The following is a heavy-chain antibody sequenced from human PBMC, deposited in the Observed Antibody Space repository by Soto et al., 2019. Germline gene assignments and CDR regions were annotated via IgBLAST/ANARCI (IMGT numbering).Heavy chain of an antibody. J-gene: IGHJ5*02. CDR1: GDTFTSYY. Sequence: QVQLVQSGAEVKRPGASVKVSCKAPGDTFTSYYLNWVRQAPGQGLEWMGVINPHGGSTKYAQKFQGRITMTRDTSRSTVYMELSSLRSDDTAIYYCARSSGGNFGIIIEGSNSFDPWGQGTLVTVSS. CDR3: ARSSGGNFGIIIEGSNSFDP. CDR2: INPHGGST. D-gene: IGHD3-3*01. V-gene: IGHV1-46*01.